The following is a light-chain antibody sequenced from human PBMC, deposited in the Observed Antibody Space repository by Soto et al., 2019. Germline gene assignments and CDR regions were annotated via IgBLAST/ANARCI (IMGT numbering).Light chain of an antibody. CDR1: QSVSSS. CDR2: GAS. Sequence: DMVMAQTQTTLSLSPVERSTLSCRASQSVSSSLAWYQQKPGRSPRLLIYGASTRAIGIPARFSGSGSGTEFTLTISSLQSEDFAVYYCLQYNNWWTFGQGTKVDIK. V-gene: IGKV3-15*01. J-gene: IGKJ1*01. CDR3: LQYNNWWT.